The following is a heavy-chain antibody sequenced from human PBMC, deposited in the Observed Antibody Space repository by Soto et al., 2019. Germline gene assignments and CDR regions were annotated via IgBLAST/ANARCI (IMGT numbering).Heavy chain of an antibody. CDR1: GFTFSSYA. D-gene: IGHD1-26*01. J-gene: IGHJ4*02. Sequence: EVQLLESGGGLVQPGGSLRLSCAASGFTFSSYAMRWVRQAPVKGLEWVSAISGSGGSTYYADSAKGRFTISRDNSRNTLYLQMTRLRAGDTAVYYCARRGSGSYYDYWGQGTLVTVSS. CDR3: ARRGSGSYYDY. CDR2: ISGSGGST. V-gene: IGHV3-23*01.